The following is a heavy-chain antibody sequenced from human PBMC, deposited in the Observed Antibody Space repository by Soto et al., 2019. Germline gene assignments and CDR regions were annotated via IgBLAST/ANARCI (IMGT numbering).Heavy chain of an antibody. CDR2: IYYIGST. J-gene: IGHJ3*02. D-gene: IGHD6-19*01. CDR1: GGSISSYY. V-gene: IGHV4-59*01. CDR3: ARQQWLVLNAFDI. Sequence: PSETLSLTCTVSGGSISSYYWSWIRQPPGKGLEWIGYIYYIGSTNYNPSLKSRVTISVDTSKNQFSLKLSSVTAADTAVYYCARQQWLVLNAFDIWGQGTMVTVSS.